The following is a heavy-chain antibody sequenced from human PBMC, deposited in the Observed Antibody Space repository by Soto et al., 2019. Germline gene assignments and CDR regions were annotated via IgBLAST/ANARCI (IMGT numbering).Heavy chain of an antibody. CDR3: AEDCIRDTVPVSALLLNRSSDL. V-gene: IGHV3-43*01. D-gene: IGHD2-15*01. CDR2: ISWDGGST. Sequence: GKGLEWVSLISWDGGSTYYADSVKGRFTISRDNSKSSLYLQMNSLRTEDTAFFFQAEDCIRDTVPVSALLLNRSSDL. J-gene: IGHJ2*01.